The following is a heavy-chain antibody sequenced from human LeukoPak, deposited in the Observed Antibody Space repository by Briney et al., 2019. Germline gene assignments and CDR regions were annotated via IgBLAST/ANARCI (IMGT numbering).Heavy chain of an antibody. D-gene: IGHD6-13*01. V-gene: IGHV4-38-2*01. Sequence: SETLSLTCAVSGYSISSGYYWGWIRQPPGKGLEWIGRIYHSGSTYYNPSLKSRVTISVDTSKNQFSLKLSSVTAADTAVYYCARSKSSSWYFDYWGQGTLVTVSS. CDR2: IYHSGST. CDR1: GYSISSGYY. J-gene: IGHJ4*02. CDR3: ARSKSSSWYFDY.